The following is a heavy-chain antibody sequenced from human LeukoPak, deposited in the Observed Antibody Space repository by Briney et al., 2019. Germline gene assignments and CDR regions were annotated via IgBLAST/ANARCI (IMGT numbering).Heavy chain of an antibody. CDR2: ISGSGGST. D-gene: IGHD2-2*01. Sequence: GGSLRLSCAASGFTFSNYAMNWVRQAPGKGLEWVSAISGSGGSTYYADSVKGRFTISRDNSKNTLYLQMNSLRAEDTAVYYCAGGCSSTTCSGYWGQGTLVTVSS. V-gene: IGHV3-23*01. J-gene: IGHJ4*02. CDR1: GFTFSNYA. CDR3: AGGCSSTTCSGY.